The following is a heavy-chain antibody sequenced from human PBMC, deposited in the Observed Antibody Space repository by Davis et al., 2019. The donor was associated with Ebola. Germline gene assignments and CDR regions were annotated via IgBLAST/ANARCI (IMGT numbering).Heavy chain of an antibody. CDR2: INPYNGDT. Sequence: ASVKVSCKASGYTFTGYYIHWMRQAPGQGLEWMGWINPYNGDTKNAQKLQGRVTMTTDTSTSTAYMELRSLRSDDTAVYYCARCLKFYGDYIYRYYYYGMDVWGQGTTVTVSS. D-gene: IGHD4-17*01. J-gene: IGHJ6*02. CDR3: ARCLKFYGDYIYRYYYYGMDV. V-gene: IGHV1-18*01. CDR1: GYTFTGYY.